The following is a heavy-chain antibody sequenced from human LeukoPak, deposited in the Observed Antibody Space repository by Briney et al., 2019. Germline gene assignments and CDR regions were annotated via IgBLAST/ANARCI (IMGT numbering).Heavy chain of an antibody. V-gene: IGHV4-59*12. Sequence: SETLSLTCTVSGGSISNYYWSWIRQAPGKGLEWIGYIYYSGGTNYNPSLKSRVTISLDTSRNQFSLKLNSVTAADTAVYYCAKSNGYGLVDIWGQGTMVTVSS. J-gene: IGHJ3*02. CDR1: GGSISNYY. D-gene: IGHD3-10*01. CDR3: AKSNGYGLVDI. CDR2: IYYSGGT.